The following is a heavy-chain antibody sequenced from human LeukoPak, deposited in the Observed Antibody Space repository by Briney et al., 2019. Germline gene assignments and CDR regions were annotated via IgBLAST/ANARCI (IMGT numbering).Heavy chain of an antibody. CDR3: ARVEYSGWNLEY. Sequence: PGGFLRLSXADSGVTFRSYWMSWVRQAPGKGLEWVSNINQGGSVQYYMDSVKGRFTISRDDAKDSLYVQMNSLRDEDTAVYYCARVEYSGWNLEYWGQGTLVTVSS. V-gene: IGHV3-7*01. CDR2: INQGGSVQ. J-gene: IGHJ4*02. CDR1: GVTFRSYW. D-gene: IGHD5-12*01.